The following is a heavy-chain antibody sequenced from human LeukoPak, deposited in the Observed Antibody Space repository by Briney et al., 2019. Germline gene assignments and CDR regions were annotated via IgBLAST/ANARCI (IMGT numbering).Heavy chain of an antibody. D-gene: IGHD6-13*01. CDR2: ISSSGCTI. CDR1: GFTFSSYE. CDR3: ARDGIAAAGTLQNWFDP. J-gene: IGHJ5*02. Sequence: GGSLRLSCAASGFTFSSYEMNWVRQAPGKGLEWVSYISSSGCTIYYADSVKGRFTISRDNAKNSLYLQMNSLRAEDTAVYYCARDGIAAAGTLQNWFDPWGQGTLVTVSS. V-gene: IGHV3-48*03.